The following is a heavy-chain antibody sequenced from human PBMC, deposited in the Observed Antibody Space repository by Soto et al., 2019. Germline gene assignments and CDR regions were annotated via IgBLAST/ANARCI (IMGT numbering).Heavy chain of an antibody. CDR1: GYTFTSYY. CDR2: INPSGGST. Sequence: ASVKVSCKASGYTFTSYYMHWVRQAPGQGLEWMGIINPSGGSTSYAQKFQGRVTMTRDTSTSTVYMELSSLRSEDTAVYYCAKGTRWIAVAGTFFDYWGQGTLVTVYS. V-gene: IGHV1-46*01. D-gene: IGHD6-19*01. CDR3: AKGTRWIAVAGTFFDY. J-gene: IGHJ4*02.